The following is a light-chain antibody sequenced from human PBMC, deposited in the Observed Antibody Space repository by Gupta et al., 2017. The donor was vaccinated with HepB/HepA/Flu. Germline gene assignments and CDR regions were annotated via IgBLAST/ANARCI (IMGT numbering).Light chain of an antibody. CDR1: SSNIGSNY. CDR2: RST. CDR3: AAWDDSLSGVV. Sequence: QSVLTQPPSAPGTPGQRVTISCSGSSSNIGSNYVYWYQQFPGTAPKVLIYRSTARPSGVPDRFSGSKSGTSASLAISGLRSEEEADYYCAAWDDSLSGVVFGGGTKLTVL. V-gene: IGLV1-47*01. J-gene: IGLJ2*01.